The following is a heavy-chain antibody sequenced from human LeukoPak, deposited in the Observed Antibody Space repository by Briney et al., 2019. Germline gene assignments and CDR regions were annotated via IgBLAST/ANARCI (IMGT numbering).Heavy chain of an antibody. CDR1: GITFRSYW. V-gene: IGHV3-7*01. CDR3: AMNWNVPPRDY. J-gene: IGHJ4*02. D-gene: IGHD1-1*01. Sequence: GGSLRLSCAASGITFRSYWMDWVRQAPGKGLEWVASINQDGSGKNYVDSVKGRFTVSGDNAKKYLQMNSLRAEDTAVYYCAMNWNVPPRDYWGQGTLVTVSS. CDR2: INQDGSGK.